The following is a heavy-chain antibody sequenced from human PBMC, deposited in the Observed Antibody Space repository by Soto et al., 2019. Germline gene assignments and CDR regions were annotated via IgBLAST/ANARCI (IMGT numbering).Heavy chain of an antibody. CDR3: GRLGYFSGVIWYPPPAGCILL. CDR1: GGSISSSSYY. Sequence: SSENPSLTCTVYGGSISSSSYYWGWIRQPPGKGLEWIGSIYYSGSTYYNPSLKSRVTISVDTSKNQFSLKLSSVPAADTAVYKGGRLGYFSGVIWYPPPAGCILLWGQRPLLT. D-gene: IGHD2-15*01. CDR2: IYYSGST. J-gene: IGHJ4*02. V-gene: IGHV4-39*01.